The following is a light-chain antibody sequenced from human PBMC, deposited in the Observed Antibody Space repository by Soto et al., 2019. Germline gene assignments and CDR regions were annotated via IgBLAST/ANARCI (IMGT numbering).Light chain of an antibody. Sequence: EIVLTQSPGTLSLSPGERATLSCRASQSVSSSYLAWYQQKPGQAPRLLIYGASSRASGVPDRFSGSGSGTDFTLTISRLEPDDFAVYYCQQYSSSPTYTFGQGTKLEIK. CDR2: GAS. CDR3: QQYSSSPTYT. J-gene: IGKJ2*01. CDR1: QSVSSSY. V-gene: IGKV3-20*01.